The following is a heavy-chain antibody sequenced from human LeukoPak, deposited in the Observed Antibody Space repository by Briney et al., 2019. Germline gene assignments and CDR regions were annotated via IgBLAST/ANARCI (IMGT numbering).Heavy chain of an antibody. V-gene: IGHV4-34*01. CDR2: MNPSGST. Sequence: SETLSLTCAVYGGSFSGYYWTWIRQTPEKGLEWIGEMNPSGSTSYNPSLKSRVTISVDTSKNQFSLKLSSVTAADTAVYYCARKNPRTNIVGAVPRYWFDPWGQGTLVTVSS. J-gene: IGHJ5*02. CDR1: GGSFSGYY. CDR3: ARKNPRTNIVGAVPRYWFDP. D-gene: IGHD1-26*01.